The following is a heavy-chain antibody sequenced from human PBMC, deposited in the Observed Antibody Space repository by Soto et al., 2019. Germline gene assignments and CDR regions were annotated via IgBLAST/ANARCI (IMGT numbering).Heavy chain of an antibody. CDR2: IYHSGST. CDR1: GGSISSSNW. Sequence: KASETLSLTCAVSGGSISSSNWWSWVRQPPGKGLEWIGEIYHSGSTNYNPSLKSRVTISVDKSKNQFSLKLSSVTAADTAVYYCARSGIAAAGTFDYWGQGTLVTVSS. V-gene: IGHV4-4*02. D-gene: IGHD6-13*01. J-gene: IGHJ4*02. CDR3: ARSGIAAAGTFDY.